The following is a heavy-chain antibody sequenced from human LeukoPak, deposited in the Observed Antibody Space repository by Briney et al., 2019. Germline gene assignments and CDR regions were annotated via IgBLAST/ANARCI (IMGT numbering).Heavy chain of an antibody. V-gene: IGHV3-23*01. D-gene: IGHD6-19*01. CDR1: GFTFSIYA. Sequence: GGSLRLSCAASGFTFSIYAMRWVRQAPGRGLEWVSAVSDSGSGTYYADSVKGRFTISRDNSKNTLYLQMTSLRAEDTALYYCAKGKGSSGWYDWGQGTLVTVSS. CDR2: VSDSGSGT. J-gene: IGHJ4*02. CDR3: AKGKGSSGWYD.